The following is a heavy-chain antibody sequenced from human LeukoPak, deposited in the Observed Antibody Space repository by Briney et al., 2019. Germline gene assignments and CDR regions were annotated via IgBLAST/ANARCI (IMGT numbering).Heavy chain of an antibody. D-gene: IGHD3-22*01. CDR2: IIPIFGSA. J-gene: IGHJ4*02. Sequence: GSSVKVSCKACVGTFSSYAISWVRQAPGQGLEWMGGIIPIFGSAYYAQKFQGRFTNTTDEYTRTAYMELTSLRSEDTSVYYCPRDPTYYYDSSGYSEGSFDYWGQGTLVTVS. V-gene: IGHV1-69*05. CDR3: PRDPTYYYDSSGYSEGSFDY. CDR1: VGTFSSYA.